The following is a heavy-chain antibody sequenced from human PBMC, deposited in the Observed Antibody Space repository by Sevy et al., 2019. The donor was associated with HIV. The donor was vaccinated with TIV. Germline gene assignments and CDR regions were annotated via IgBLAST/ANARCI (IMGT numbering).Heavy chain of an antibody. V-gene: IGHV4-38-2*01. CDR3: ASFGRLLIISGDVFEI. CDR1: AYSVSSAYS. D-gene: IGHD3-9*01. CDR2: IYQSGNT. J-gene: IGHJ3*02. Sequence: SETLSLTCAVSAYSVSSAYSWGWIRQPPGKGLEWIGNIYQSGNTYYNPSLKSRVTISVDTSNNQLSLRLTSVTAADSAVCYCASFGRLLIISGDVFEIWGQGTMVTVS.